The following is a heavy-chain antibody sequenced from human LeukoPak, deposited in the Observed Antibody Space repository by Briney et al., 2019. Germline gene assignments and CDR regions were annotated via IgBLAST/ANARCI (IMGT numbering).Heavy chain of an antibody. Sequence: SETLSLSCAASDVTISSDVLTWIRQPPGKGLEWIGFIRYSGSTEYYASLKSRVTISIQTSKNQFSLKLTSVTAADTGIYYCARLPVVSGWPFDYWGQGILVTVSS. CDR1: DVTISSDV. V-gene: IGHV4-59*01. J-gene: IGHJ4*02. D-gene: IGHD6-19*01. CDR3: ARLPVVSGWPFDY. CDR2: IRYSGST.